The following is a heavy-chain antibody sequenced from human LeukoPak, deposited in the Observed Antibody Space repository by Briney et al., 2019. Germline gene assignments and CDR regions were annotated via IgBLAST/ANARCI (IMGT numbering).Heavy chain of an antibody. J-gene: IGHJ5*02. D-gene: IGHD6-19*01. Sequence: SETLFLTCCIPVDSISSALYYRGWFRQPAGKGLEWIGRIYRSGCTNYNPSLKRRLTISVDTSKNQYCLNLSAVTAADTAVYYCARGDHSSGWPNWLDPWGQENLVSVSS. V-gene: IGHV4-61*02. CDR2: IYRSGCT. CDR3: ARGDHSSGWPNWLDP. CDR1: VDSISSALYY.